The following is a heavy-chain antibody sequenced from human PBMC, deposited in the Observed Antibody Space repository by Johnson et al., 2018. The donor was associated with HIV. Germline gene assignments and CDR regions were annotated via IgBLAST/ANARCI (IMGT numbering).Heavy chain of an antibody. V-gene: IGHV3-30*19. Sequence: QMLLVESGGGVVQPGRSLRLSCAASGFTFSSYGMHWVRQAPGKGLEWVAVISYDGSNKYYADSVKGRFTISRDNSKNTLYLQMNSLRAEDTAVYYCARGLAYFDIWGQGTMVTVSS. CDR1: GFTFSSYG. J-gene: IGHJ3*02. CDR2: ISYDGSNK. CDR3: ARGLAYFDI.